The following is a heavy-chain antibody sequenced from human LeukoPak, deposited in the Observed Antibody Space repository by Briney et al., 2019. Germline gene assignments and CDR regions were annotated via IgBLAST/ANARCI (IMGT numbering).Heavy chain of an antibody. V-gene: IGHV1-46*01. D-gene: IGHD1-26*01. CDR3: ARDCTSGSYPMYYFDY. CDR2: INPSGGST. CDR1: GYTFTGYY. J-gene: IGHJ4*02. Sequence: ASVKVSCKASGYTFTGYYMHWVRQAPGQGLEWMGIINPSGGSTSYAQKFQGRVTMTRDTSTSTVYMELSSLRSEDTAVYYCARDCTSGSYPMYYFDYWGQGTLVTVSS.